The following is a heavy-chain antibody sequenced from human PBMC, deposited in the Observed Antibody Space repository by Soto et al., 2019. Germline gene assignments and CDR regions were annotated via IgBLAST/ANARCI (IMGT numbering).Heavy chain of an antibody. Sequence: ASVKVSCKASGYTFTSYAMHWVRQAPGQRLEWMGWINAGNGNTKYSQNFQGRVTITRDTSASTAYMELSSLTSEDTAVYFCARDLRNWGDAFDIWGKGKMVTVSS. V-gene: IGHV1-3*01. CDR3: ARDLRNWGDAFDI. CDR2: INAGNGNT. J-gene: IGHJ3*02. D-gene: IGHD7-27*01. CDR1: GYTFTSYA.